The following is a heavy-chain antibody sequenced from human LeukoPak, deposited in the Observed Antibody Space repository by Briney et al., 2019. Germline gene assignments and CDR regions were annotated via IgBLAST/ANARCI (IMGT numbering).Heavy chain of an antibody. V-gene: IGHV4-31*03. J-gene: IGHJ6*02. CDR2: IYYSGNT. Sequence: SETLSLTCTVSGGSISNGGYYWTWIRQLPGKGLEWIGYIYYSGNTYYNPSLKSRVTISVDTSKNQFSLKLSSVTAADTAVYYCARAPLRFDILTGYHNQAYGMDVWGQGTTVTVSS. CDR3: ARAPLRFDILTGYHNQAYGMDV. D-gene: IGHD3-9*01. CDR1: GGSISNGGYY.